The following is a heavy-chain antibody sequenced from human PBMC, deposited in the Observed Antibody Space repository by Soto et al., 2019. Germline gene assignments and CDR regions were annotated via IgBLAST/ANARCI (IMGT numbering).Heavy chain of an antibody. J-gene: IGHJ6*02. D-gene: IGHD3-10*01. CDR3: AGGEVRGVITRARDYYGMDV. V-gene: IGHV5-51*01. CDR2: IYPGDSDT. Sequence: GESLKISCKGSGYSFTSYWIGWVRQMPGKGLEWMGIIYPGDSDTRYSPSFQGQGTISADKSISPAYLQWSSLKASDTAMYYCAGGEVRGVITRARDYYGMDVWGQGTTVTVS. CDR1: GYSFTSYW.